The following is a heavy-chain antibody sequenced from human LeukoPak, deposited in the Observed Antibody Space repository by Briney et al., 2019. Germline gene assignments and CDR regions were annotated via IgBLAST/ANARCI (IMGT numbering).Heavy chain of an antibody. CDR3: AGGFRQQPIH. CDR1: GGSFSGYY. Sequence: PSETLSLTCAVYGGSFSGYYWSWIRQPPGEGLEWIGEINYSGSTNYNPSLTSRVTISVDTSKNQFSLRLSSVTAADTALYYCAGGFRQQPIHWGQGTLVTVSS. D-gene: IGHD6-13*01. V-gene: IGHV4-34*01. CDR2: INYSGST. J-gene: IGHJ4*02.